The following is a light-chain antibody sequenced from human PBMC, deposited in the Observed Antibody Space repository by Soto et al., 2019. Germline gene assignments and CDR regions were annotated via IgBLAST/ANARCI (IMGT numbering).Light chain of an antibody. CDR1: SSDVGGYNY. CDR2: DVS. Sequence: QSVLTQPRSVSGSPGQSVTISCTGTSSDVGGYNYVSWYQQHPGKAPKLMIYDVSKRPSGVPDRFSGSKSGNTASLTISGLQAEDEADYYCRSYAGSYTWVFGGGTKLTV. V-gene: IGLV2-11*01. CDR3: RSYAGSYTWV. J-gene: IGLJ3*02.